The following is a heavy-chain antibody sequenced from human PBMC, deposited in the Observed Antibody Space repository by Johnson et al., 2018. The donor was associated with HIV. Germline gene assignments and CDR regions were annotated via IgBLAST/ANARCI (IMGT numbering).Heavy chain of an antibody. CDR2: ISYDGNNK. Sequence: QVQLVESGGGVAQPGRSLRLSCTASGFTFSTYAMHWVRQAPGKGLEWVAIISYDGNNKYYTDSVKGRFTISRDNSKNTLYLQMISLRAEDTAVYFCARAPRGPYGDYGAFDIWGQGTMVTVSS. J-gene: IGHJ3*02. CDR3: ARAPRGPYGDYGAFDI. V-gene: IGHV3-30-3*01. CDR1: GFTFSTYA. D-gene: IGHD4-17*01.